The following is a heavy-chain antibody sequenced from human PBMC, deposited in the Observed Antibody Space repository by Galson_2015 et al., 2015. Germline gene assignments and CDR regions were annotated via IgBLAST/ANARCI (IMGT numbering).Heavy chain of an antibody. Sequence: SLRLSCAASGFTVSSNYMSWVRQAPGKGLEWVSVIYGGGSTYFADSVKGRFTISRDNSKNTLYLQMNSLRAEDTAVYYCARNTGGGRMADYYYYGMDVWGQGTTVTVSS. CDR3: ARNTGGGRMADYYYYGMDV. V-gene: IGHV3-53*01. CDR2: IYGGGST. CDR1: GFTVSSNY. J-gene: IGHJ6*02. D-gene: IGHD2-15*01.